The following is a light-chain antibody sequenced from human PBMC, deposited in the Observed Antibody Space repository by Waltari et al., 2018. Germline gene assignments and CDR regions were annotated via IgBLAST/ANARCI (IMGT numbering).Light chain of an antibody. V-gene: IGLV1-40*01. J-gene: IGLJ3*02. Sequence: QSVLPQPPSVSGAPGQRVTISCPGSSSHLGAGTDVHWSQQLPGTAPKLLIYANSNRPAGVPDRFSGSKSGTSASLAITGLQAEDEADYYCQSYDNSLSGSRVFGGGTKLTVL. CDR1: SSHLGAGTD. CDR2: ANS. CDR3: QSYDNSLSGSRV.